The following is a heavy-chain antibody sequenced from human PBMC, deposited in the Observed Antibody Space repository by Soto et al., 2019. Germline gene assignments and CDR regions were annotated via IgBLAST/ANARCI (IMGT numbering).Heavy chain of an antibody. CDR2: IYYSGST. CDR1: GGAISSGGYY. V-gene: IGHV4-31*03. Sequence: SETLSLTCTVSGGAISSGGYYWSWIRQHPGKGLEWIGYIYYSGSTYYNPSLKSRVTISVDTSKNQFSLKLSSVTAADTAVFYCARGGSWSTNYYFDYWGQGTLVTVSS. D-gene: IGHD2-15*01. J-gene: IGHJ4*02. CDR3: ARGGSWSTNYYFDY.